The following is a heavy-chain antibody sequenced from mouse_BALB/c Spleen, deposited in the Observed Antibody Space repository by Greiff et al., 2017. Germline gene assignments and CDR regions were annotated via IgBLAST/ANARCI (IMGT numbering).Heavy chain of an antibody. J-gene: IGHJ4*01. CDR2: IWAGGST. V-gene: IGHV2-9*02. CDR3: ARSSRHYAMDY. D-gene: IGHD1-1*01. CDR1: GFSLTSYG. Sequence: VQLVESGPGLVAPSQCLSITCTVSGFSLTSYGVHWVRQPPGKGLEWLGVIWAGGSTNYNSALMSRLSISKDNSKSQVFLKMNSLQTDDTAMYYCARSSRHYAMDYWGQGTSVTVSS.